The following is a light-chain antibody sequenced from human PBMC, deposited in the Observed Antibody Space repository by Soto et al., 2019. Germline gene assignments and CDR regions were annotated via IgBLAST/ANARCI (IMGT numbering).Light chain of an antibody. CDR3: PHYTSYSEP. CDR2: KAS. V-gene: IGKV1-5*03. J-gene: IGKJ1*01. Sequence: DFQLTQNPSFLSASIGDRVTITCRASQTISSWLAWYQQKPGKAPKLLIYKASTLKSGVPSRFSGSGSGTEFTLTISSLQPDDFATYYCPHYTSYSEPFGQ. CDR1: QTISSW.